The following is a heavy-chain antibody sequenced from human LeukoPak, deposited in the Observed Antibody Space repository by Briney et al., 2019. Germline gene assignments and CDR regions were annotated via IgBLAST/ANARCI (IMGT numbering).Heavy chain of an antibody. CDR3: AKDRLRFCTGGNCYSPVDY. V-gene: IGHV3-NL1*01. J-gene: IGHJ4*01. Sequence: GGSLRLSCAASGFSFNIYGMHWVRQAPGKGLEWVSSISSGAGSTYYADSVKGRFTISRDNSKNSLYLQMTSLRADDTAVYYCAKDRLRFCTGGNCYSPVDYWGQGILVTVSS. CDR2: ISSGAGST. CDR1: GFSFNIYG. D-gene: IGHD2-15*01.